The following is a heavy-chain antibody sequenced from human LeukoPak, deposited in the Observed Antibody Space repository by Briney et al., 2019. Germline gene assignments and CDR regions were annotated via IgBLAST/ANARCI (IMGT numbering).Heavy chain of an antibody. CDR1: GGSISSSNW. J-gene: IGHJ6*02. Sequence: SETLSLTCAVSGGSISSSNWWSWVRQPPGKGLEWIGEIYHSGSTNYNPSLKSRVTISVDKSKNQFSLKLSSVTAADTAVYYCARVDGDYYYYGMDVWGQGTTVTVSS. V-gene: IGHV4-4*02. CDR2: IYHSGST. D-gene: IGHD4-17*01. CDR3: ARVDGDYYYYGMDV.